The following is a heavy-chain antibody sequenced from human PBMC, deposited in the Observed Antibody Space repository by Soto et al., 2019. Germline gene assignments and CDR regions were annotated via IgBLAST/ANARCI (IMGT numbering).Heavy chain of an antibody. V-gene: IGHV4-39*01. D-gene: IGHD1-1*01. J-gene: IGHJ4*02. Sequence: NPSETLSLTCTVSGGSISSRSYYWGWIRQPPGKGLEWIGSIYYSGSTYYNASPKSRVTISVDTSRNKFSLKLSSMTAADTAMYYCAGQPGYNWNYCDYWGQGTLVTVSS. CDR2: IYYSGST. CDR3: AGQPGYNWNYCDY. CDR1: GGSISSRSYY.